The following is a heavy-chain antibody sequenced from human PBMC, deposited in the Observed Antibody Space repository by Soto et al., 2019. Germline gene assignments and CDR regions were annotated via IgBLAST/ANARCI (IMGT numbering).Heavy chain of an antibody. D-gene: IGHD1-1*01. CDR1: GGSFSGYY. J-gene: IGHJ4*02. CDR3: ARWGDWNRVYFDY. V-gene: IGHV4-34*01. Sequence: QVQLQQWGAGLLKPSETLSLTCAVYGGSFSGYYWSWIRQPPGKGLEWIGEINHSGSTNYNPSLKSRVTISVDTSKNQFSLKLSSVTAADTAVYYCARWGDWNRVYFDYWGQGTLVTVSS. CDR2: INHSGST.